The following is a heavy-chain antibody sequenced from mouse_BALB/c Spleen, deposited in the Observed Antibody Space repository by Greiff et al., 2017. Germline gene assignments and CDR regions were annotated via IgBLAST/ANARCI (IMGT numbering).Heavy chain of an antibody. CDR2: ISSGSSTI. Sequence: EVQLVESGGGLVQPGGSRKLSCAASGFTFSSFGMHWVRQAPEKGLEWVAYISSGSSTIYYADTVKGRFTISRDNPKNTLFLQMTSLRSEDTAMYYCARHAGNGYYEAWFAYWGQGTLVTVSA. CDR3: ARHAGNGYYEAWFAY. J-gene: IGHJ3*01. V-gene: IGHV5-17*02. D-gene: IGHD2-3*01. CDR1: GFTFSSFG.